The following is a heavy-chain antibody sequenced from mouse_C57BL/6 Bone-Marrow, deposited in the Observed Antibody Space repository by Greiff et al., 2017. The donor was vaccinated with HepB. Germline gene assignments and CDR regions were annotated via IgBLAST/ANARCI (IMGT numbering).Heavy chain of an antibody. CDR2: IHPNSGST. J-gene: IGHJ4*01. CDR3: ARWLRRPHYYAMDY. D-gene: IGHD2-2*01. CDR1: GYTFTSYW. Sequence: QVQLQQPGAELVKPGASVKLSCKASGYTFTSYWMHWVKQRPGQGLEWIGMIHPNSGSTNYNEKFKSKATLTVDKSSSTAYMQLSSLTSEDSAVYYCARWLRRPHYYAMDYWGQGTSVTVSS. V-gene: IGHV1-64*01.